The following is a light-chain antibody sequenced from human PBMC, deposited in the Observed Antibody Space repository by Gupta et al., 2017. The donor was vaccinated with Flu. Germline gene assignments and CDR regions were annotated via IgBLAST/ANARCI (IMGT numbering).Light chain of an antibody. J-gene: IGLJ2*01. CDR2: RDH. V-gene: IGLV3-9*02. Sequence: SYDLTQPLSVSVALGQTANITCGGSKIEYKSVQWYLQRPGLAPMMVIYRDHNRPSGVPERFSGSNAGNTATLTISRVEAGDEAADYCHVGDGNNEVFGGGTKLTVL. CDR3: HVGDGNNEV. CDR1: KIEYKS.